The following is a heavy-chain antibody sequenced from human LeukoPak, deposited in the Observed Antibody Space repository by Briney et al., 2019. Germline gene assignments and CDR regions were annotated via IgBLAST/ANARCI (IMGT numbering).Heavy chain of an antibody. Sequence: SETLSLTCAVYGGSFSGYYWSWIRQPPGKGLEWIGEINHSGSTNYNPSLKSRGTISVDTSTNQFSLKLSSVTAADTAVYYCASLRGRIAAAGSFDYWGQGTLVTVSS. CDR3: ASLRGRIAAAGSFDY. CDR2: INHSGST. V-gene: IGHV4-34*01. D-gene: IGHD6-13*01. CDR1: GGSFSGYY. J-gene: IGHJ4*02.